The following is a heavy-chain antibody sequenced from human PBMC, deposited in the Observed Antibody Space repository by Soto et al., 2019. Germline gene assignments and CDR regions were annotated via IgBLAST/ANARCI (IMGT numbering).Heavy chain of an antibody. CDR2: VSSDGSIT. CDR3: AKESDYYSNSKCAFDS. J-gene: IGHJ4*02. Sequence: QVQLVESGGGVVQPGRSLRLSCAASGFTFSHHGMHWVRQAPGKGLEWWTVVSSDGSITYDADSVRGRFALSRDNSKNTLYLHMNRLRTEDTAVYYCAKESDYYSNSKCAFDSWGQGILVTVSS. CDR1: GFTFSHHG. V-gene: IGHV3-30*18. D-gene: IGHD2-21*01.